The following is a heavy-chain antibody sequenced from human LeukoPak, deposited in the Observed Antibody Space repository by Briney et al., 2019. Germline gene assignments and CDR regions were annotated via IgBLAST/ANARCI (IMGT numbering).Heavy chain of an antibody. CDR1: GFTFSSYS. J-gene: IGHJ4*02. Sequence: PGGSLRLSCAASGFTFSSYSMNWVRQAPGKGLEWVSSISSSSSYIYYADSVKGRFTISRDNAKNSLYLQMNSLRAEDTAVYYCAREATVGDTNFDYWGQGTLVTVSS. V-gene: IGHV3-21*01. CDR3: AREATVGDTNFDY. CDR2: ISSSSSYI. D-gene: IGHD1-26*01.